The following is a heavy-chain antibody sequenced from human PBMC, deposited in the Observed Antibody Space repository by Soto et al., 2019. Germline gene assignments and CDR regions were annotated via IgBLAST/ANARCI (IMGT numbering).Heavy chain of an antibody. D-gene: IGHD1-1*01. Sequence: GGSLRLSCAASGFTFSDYYMSWIRQAPGKGLEWVSYISSSSSYTNYADSVKGRFTISRDNAKNSLYLQMNSLRAEDTAVYYCAREFGYRPYYYYGMDVWGQGTTVTVSS. CDR2: ISSSSSYT. J-gene: IGHJ6*02. CDR3: AREFGYRPYYYYGMDV. V-gene: IGHV3-11*06. CDR1: GFTFSDYY.